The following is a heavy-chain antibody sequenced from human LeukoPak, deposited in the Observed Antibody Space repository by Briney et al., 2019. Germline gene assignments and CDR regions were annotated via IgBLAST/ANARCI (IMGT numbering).Heavy chain of an antibody. Sequence: GGSLRLSCAASGFTFSSYAMSWVRQAPGKGLEWVSGISGSGGSTYYADSVKGRFTISRDNSKNTLYLEMNSLRADDTAVYCCAKDRGGSGSYYYSAFDIWGQGTMVAVSS. V-gene: IGHV3-23*01. CDR1: GFTFSSYA. J-gene: IGHJ3*02. CDR3: AKDRGGSGSYYYSAFDI. D-gene: IGHD3-10*01. CDR2: ISGSGGST.